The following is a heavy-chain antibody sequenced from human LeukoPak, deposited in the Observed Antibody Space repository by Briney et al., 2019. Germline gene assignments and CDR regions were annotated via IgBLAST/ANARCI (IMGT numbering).Heavy chain of an antibody. J-gene: IGHJ4*02. Sequence: PGGSLRLSCVASGFSFSSYAINWVRQAPWKGLEWVSYISGSSSSIYYADSVKGRFTISRDNAKNSLYLQMNSLRAEDTAVYYCARVDRYSSSFSAFDYWGQGTLVTVSS. CDR1: GFSFSSYA. CDR3: ARVDRYSSSFSAFDY. CDR2: ISGSSSSI. D-gene: IGHD6-6*01. V-gene: IGHV3-48*01.